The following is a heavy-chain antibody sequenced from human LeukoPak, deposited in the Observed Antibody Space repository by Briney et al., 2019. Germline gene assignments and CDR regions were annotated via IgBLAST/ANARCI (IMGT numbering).Heavy chain of an antibody. CDR1: GYTFTGYY. V-gene: IGHV1-2*02. J-gene: IGHJ4*02. D-gene: IGHD3-22*01. Sequence: ASVKVSCKASGYTFTGYYMHWVRQAPGQGLEWMGWINPNSGGTNYAQKFQGRVTMTRDTSISTAYMELRSLRSDDTAVYYCARGLDSSGYYRSFGYWGQGTLVTVSS. CDR2: INPNSGGT. CDR3: ARGLDSSGYYRSFGY.